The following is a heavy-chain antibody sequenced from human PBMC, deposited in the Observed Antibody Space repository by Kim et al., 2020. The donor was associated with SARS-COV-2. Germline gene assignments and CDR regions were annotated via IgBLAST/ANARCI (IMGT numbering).Heavy chain of an antibody. Sequence: SETLSLTCTVSGGSINNYYWNWIRQPPGKGLEWIGYIYYSGSTNYNPSLKSRVTISVDTSKNQFSLKRSSVTAADTAGYYCARNNAFDIWGQGTMVTVSS. V-gene: IGHV4-59*01. CDR2: IYYSGST. CDR3: ARNNAFDI. J-gene: IGHJ3*02. CDR1: GGSINNYY.